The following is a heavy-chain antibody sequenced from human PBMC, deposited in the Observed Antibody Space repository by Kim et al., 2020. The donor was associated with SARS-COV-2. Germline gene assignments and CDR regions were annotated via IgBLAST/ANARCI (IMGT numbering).Heavy chain of an antibody. Sequence: GESLKISCQSSGSNPRHWISRVRQMPGRGLEWMGRIDPSDSYIDYSPYFHGHVILSPDTTPLHVHLQWSRLQVSDTDIYYCARHATRGFYLDFWRPGTLV. V-gene: IGHV5-10-1*01. CDR1: GSNPRHW. CDR3: ARHATRGFYLDF. D-gene: IGHD3-16*02. J-gene: IGHJ4*02. CDR2: IDPSDSYI.